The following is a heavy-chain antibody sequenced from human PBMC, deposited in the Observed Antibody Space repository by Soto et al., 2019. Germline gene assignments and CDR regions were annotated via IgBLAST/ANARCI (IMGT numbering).Heavy chain of an antibody. Sequence: TSETLSLTSTVSGGSISSYYWSWMRQPPGKGLEWIGYIYYSGSTNYNPSLKSRVTISVDTSKNQFSLKLSSVTAADTAVYYCARDLKEYCSDGKCNWFDPWGQGTLVTVSS. CDR1: GGSISSYY. CDR2: IYYSGST. CDR3: ARDLKEYCSDGKCNWFDP. J-gene: IGHJ5*02. D-gene: IGHD2-15*01. V-gene: IGHV4-59*01.